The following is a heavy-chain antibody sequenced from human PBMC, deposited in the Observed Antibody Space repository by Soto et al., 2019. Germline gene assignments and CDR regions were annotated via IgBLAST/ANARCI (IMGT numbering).Heavy chain of an antibody. D-gene: IGHD5-12*01. CDR1: GGSISIYY. CDR2: FYYSGST. Sequence: SETLSLTCTVSGGSISIYYWSWIRQPPGKGLEWIGYFYYSGSTNYNPSLKSRVTISADTSKNQFSLRLSSVTAADTAVYYCAKGGYSGYLDYWGRGTLVTVSS. V-gene: IGHV4-59*01. J-gene: IGHJ4*02. CDR3: AKGGYSGYLDY.